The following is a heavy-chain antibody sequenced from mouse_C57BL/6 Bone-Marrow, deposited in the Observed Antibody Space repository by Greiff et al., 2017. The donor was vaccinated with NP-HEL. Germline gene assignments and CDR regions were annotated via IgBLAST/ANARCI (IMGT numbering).Heavy chain of an antibody. J-gene: IGHJ2*01. V-gene: IGHV5-6*02. D-gene: IGHD1-1*01. CDR3: ARHVGHYYGSMYYFDY. CDR2: ISSGGSYT. Sequence: DVKLVESGGDLVKPGGSLKLSCAASGFTFSSYGMSWVRQTPDKRLEWVATISSGGSYTYYPDRVKGRFTISRDNAKNTLYLQMSSLKSEDTAMYYCARHVGHYYGSMYYFDYWGQGTTLTVSS. CDR1: GFTFSSYG.